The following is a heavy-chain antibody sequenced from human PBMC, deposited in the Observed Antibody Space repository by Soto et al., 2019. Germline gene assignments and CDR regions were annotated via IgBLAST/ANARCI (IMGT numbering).Heavy chain of an antibody. J-gene: IGHJ4*02. V-gene: IGHV4-4*02. D-gene: IGHD4-17*01. CDR2: IYHSGST. Sequence: QVQLQESGPGLVKPSGTLSLTCAVSGGSISSSNWWSWVRQPPGKGLEWIGEIYHSGSTNYNPSLTSRVTISVDTSKNQFSLKLSSVTAADTAVYYCARLAHGDYDRVDYWGQGTLVTVSS. CDR3: ARLAHGDYDRVDY. CDR1: GGSISSSNW.